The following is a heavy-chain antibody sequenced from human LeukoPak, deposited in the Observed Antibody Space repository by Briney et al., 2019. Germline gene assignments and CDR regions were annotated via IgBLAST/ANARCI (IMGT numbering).Heavy chain of an antibody. CDR2: IGHGGGT. V-gene: IGHV4-34*01. J-gene: IGHJ4*02. CDR3: VRVPEGDSRPCDS. D-gene: IGHD2-21*01. Sequence: SETLALTCAVYGGSFSGYYWTFVRQTPGKGLEWIGEIGHGGGTNYHPSLKSRVSISIDTSKKQFSLRLSSVTAADTAVYYCVRVPEGDSRPCDSWGQGTPVTVSS. CDR1: GGSFSGYY.